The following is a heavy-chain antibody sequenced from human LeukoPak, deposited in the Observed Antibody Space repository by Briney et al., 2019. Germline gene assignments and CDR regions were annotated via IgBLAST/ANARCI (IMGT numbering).Heavy chain of an antibody. CDR3: ARGPHILTGYYANHYFDY. CDR1: EFTFSNYA. CDR2: IYYSGST. J-gene: IGHJ4*02. V-gene: IGHV4-59*01. Sequence: GSLRLSCAASEFTFSNYAMSWIRQPPGKGLEWIGYIYYSGSTNYNPSLKSRVTISVDTSKNQFSLKLSSVTAADTAVYYCARGPHILTGYYANHYFDYWGQGTLVTVSS. D-gene: IGHD3-9*01.